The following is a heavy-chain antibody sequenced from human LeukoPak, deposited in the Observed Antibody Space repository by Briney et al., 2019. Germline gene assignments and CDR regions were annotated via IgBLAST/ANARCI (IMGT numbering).Heavy chain of an antibody. CDR2: ISAYNGKT. CDR3: ARGGAFGELLTEGDY. D-gene: IGHD3-10*01. V-gene: IGHV1-18*04. J-gene: IGHJ4*02. Sequence: ASVKVSCKASGYTFTSYGISWVRQAPGQGLEWMGWISAYNGKTNYAQKLQGRVTMTTDTSTRTAYMELRCLRSDDTAVYYCARGGAFGELLTEGDYWGEGTLLSVSS. CDR1: GYTFTSYG.